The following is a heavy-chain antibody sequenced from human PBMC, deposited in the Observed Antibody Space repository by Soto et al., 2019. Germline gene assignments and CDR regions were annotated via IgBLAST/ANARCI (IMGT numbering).Heavy chain of an antibody. J-gene: IGHJ5*01. CDR1: GFTFSSYA. CDR3: AKDFAVAADWYDS. CDR2: ISGSGGST. D-gene: IGHD6-13*01. Sequence: HPGGSLRLSCAASGFTFSSYAMSWVRQAPGKGVEWVSAISGSGGSTYYADSVKGRFTISRDNSKNTLYLQMNSLRAEATAVYYCAKDFAVAADWYDSWGQGTLVIVSA. V-gene: IGHV3-23*01.